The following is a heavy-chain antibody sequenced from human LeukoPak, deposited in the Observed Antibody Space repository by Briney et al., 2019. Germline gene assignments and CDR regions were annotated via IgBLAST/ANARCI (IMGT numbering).Heavy chain of an antibody. Sequence: GGSLTLSCAASGFTFSSDSMNWVRQAPGKGLEWVSYISSGSYTIYYADSVKGRFTISRDNAKNSLYLQMNSLRDEDTAVYYCARAIHDSSLYPFDYWGQGALVTVSS. D-gene: IGHD3-22*01. CDR1: GFTFSSDS. V-gene: IGHV3-48*02. CDR3: ARAIHDSSLYPFDY. J-gene: IGHJ4*02. CDR2: ISSGSYTI.